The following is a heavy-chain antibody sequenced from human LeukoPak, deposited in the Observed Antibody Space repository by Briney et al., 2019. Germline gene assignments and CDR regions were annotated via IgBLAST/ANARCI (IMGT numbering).Heavy chain of an antibody. V-gene: IGHV1-69*13. CDR3: ARVRGDDFWSGYFYFDY. Sequence: ASVKVSCKASGGTFSSYAISWVRQAPGQGLEWMGGIIPIFGTANYAQKFQGRVTITADESTSTAYMELSSLRSEATAVYYCARVRGDDFWSGYFYFDYWGQGTLVTVSS. CDR1: GGTFSSYA. D-gene: IGHD3-3*01. CDR2: IIPIFGTA. J-gene: IGHJ4*02.